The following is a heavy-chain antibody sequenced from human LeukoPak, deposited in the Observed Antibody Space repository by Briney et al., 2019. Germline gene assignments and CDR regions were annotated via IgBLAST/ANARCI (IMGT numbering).Heavy chain of an antibody. Sequence: ASVKVSCKASGYTFTSYDINWVRQAPGQGLEWMGWINPNSGGTNYAQKLQGRVTMTTDTSTSTAYMELRSLRSDDTAVYYCARDSVVVVAATTRGYFQHWGQGTLVTVSS. J-gene: IGHJ1*01. CDR1: GYTFTSYD. D-gene: IGHD2-15*01. CDR3: ARDSVVVVAATTRGYFQH. V-gene: IGHV1-18*01. CDR2: INPNSGGT.